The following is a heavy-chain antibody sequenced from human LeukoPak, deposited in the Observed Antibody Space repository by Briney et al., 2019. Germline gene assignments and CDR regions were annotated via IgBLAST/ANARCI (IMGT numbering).Heavy chain of an antibody. CDR1: GGSISSYY. J-gene: IGHJ5*02. V-gene: IGHV4-4*09. Sequence: SETLSLTCTVSGGSISSYYWSWIRQPPGKGLEWIGYIYATGSTNYNPSLKSRVTTSVDTSKNQFSLNLRSVTAADTAVYYCARHGSVRSPLGPWGQGTLVTVSS. CDR3: ARHGSVRSPLGP. D-gene: IGHD3-10*01. CDR2: IYATGST.